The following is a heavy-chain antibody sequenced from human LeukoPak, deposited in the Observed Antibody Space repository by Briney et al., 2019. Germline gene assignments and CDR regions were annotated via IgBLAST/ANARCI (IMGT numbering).Heavy chain of an antibody. V-gene: IGHV4-34*01. CDR2: INHSGST. CDR3: ARDPYYYGSGSYYNGDY. CDR1: GFTFSSYW. D-gene: IGHD3-10*01. J-gene: IGHJ4*02. Sequence: GSLRLSCAASGFTFSSYWMSWVRQPPGKGLEWIGEINHSGSTNYNPSLKSRVTISVDTSKNQFSLKLSSVTAADTAVYYCARDPYYYGSGSYYNGDYWGQGTLVTVSS.